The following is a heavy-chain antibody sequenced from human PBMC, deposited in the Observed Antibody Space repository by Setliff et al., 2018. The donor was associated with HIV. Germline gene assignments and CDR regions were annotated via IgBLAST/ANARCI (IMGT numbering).Heavy chain of an antibody. J-gene: IGHJ4*02. CDR1: GFTFSTYA. D-gene: IGHD3-22*01. Sequence: PGGSLRLSCAASGFTFSTYAMSWVRQAPGKGLECLAFIRADGINKYHADSVKGRFTISRDNSKNTLYLEMNNLRTEDTAVYYCAKDISGYSYWGQGTPVTVSS. V-gene: IGHV3-30*02. CDR3: AKDISGYSY. CDR2: IRADGINK.